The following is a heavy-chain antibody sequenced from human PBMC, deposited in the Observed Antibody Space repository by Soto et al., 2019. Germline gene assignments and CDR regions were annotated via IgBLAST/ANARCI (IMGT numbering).Heavy chain of an antibody. V-gene: IGHV3-21*01. J-gene: IGHJ4*02. Sequence: GGSLRLSCAASGFTFSSYSMIWVRQAPGKGLVWVSSITSSGIYIYYADSVKGRFTISRDNAKNSLYLQMNSLRAEDTAVYYCARDPALGIAVAGTPEYYFDYWGQGTLVTVSS. D-gene: IGHD6-19*01. CDR2: ITSSGIYI. CDR1: GFTFSSYS. CDR3: ARDPALGIAVAGTPEYYFDY.